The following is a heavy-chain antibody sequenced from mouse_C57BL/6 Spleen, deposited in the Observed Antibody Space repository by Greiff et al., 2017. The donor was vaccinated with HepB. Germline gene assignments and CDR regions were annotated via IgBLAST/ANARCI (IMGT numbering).Heavy chain of an antibody. CDR3: ARGGPWDY. V-gene: IGHV5-17*01. D-gene: IGHD3-3*01. J-gene: IGHJ2*01. CDR1: GFTFSDYG. Sequence: EVKLMESGGGLVKPGGSLKLSCAASGFTFSDYGMHWVRQAPEKGLEWVAYISSGSSTIYYADTVKGRFTISRDNAKNTLFLHMTSLRSEDTAMYYCARGGPWDYWGQGTTLTVSS. CDR2: ISSGSSTI.